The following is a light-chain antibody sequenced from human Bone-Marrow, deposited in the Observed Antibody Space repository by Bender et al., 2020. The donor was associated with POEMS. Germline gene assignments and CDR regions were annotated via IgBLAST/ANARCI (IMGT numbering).Light chain of an antibody. CDR3: SSYAGRTRYV. J-gene: IGLJ1*01. Sequence: QSVLTQPPSVSGTPGQRVTISCSGSGSNIGGYPVNWYQQLPGTAPRLLIYTNNERPSGVPDRFSGSKSGNTASLTISGLQAEDEGDYFCSSYAGRTRYVFGTGTPVTVL. V-gene: IGLV1-44*01. CDR2: TNN. CDR1: GSNIGGYP.